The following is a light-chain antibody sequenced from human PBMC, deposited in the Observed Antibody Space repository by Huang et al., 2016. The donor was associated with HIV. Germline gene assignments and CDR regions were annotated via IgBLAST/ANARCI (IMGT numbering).Light chain of an antibody. V-gene: IGKV1-39*01. CDR2: DSS. CDR1: QPINTS. Sequence: DIQVTQSPSSLSASVGDRVTIPCRASQPINTSLNWYQQKPCKAPKLLIYDSSTLQSGVPSRFSGSGSGTDFTLTISSLQPEDFATYYCQQSYSMPITFGLGTRLEI. CDR3: QQSYSMPIT. J-gene: IGKJ5*01.